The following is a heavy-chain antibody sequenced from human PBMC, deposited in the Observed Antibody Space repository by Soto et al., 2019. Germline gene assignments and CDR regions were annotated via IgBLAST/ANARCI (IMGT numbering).Heavy chain of an antibody. J-gene: IGHJ4*02. Sequence: GASVKVSCKASGYTFTSYGISWVRQAPGQGLEWMGWISAYNGNTNYAQKLQGRVTMTTGTSTSTAYMELRSLRSDDTAVYYCARDWSYYSSPMPGYWGQGTLVTVSS. CDR3: ARDWSYYSSPMPGY. CDR2: ISAYNGNT. V-gene: IGHV1-18*01. CDR1: GYTFTSYG. D-gene: IGHD6-13*01.